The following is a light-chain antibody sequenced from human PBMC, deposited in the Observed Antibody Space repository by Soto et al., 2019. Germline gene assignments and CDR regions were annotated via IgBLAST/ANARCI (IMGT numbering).Light chain of an antibody. CDR3: QQVKTYPRT. CDR1: QGINIF. J-gene: IGKJ4*01. Sequence: DIQLTQSPSFLSASVGDRVTITCRASQGINIFLAWFQQKPGKAPNLLISAASTLHSGVPSRFSGRKSGTQFTLTIDSLQPEDFATYYCQQVKTYPRTFGGGTKVDIK. V-gene: IGKV1-9*01. CDR2: AAS.